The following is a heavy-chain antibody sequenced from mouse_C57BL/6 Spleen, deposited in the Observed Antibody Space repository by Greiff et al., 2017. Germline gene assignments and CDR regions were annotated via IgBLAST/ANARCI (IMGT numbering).Heavy chain of an antibody. Sequence: EVQLQQSGPELVKPGASVKISCKASGYTFTDYYMNWVKQSHGKSLEWIGDINPNNGGTSYNQKFKGKATLTVDKSSSTAYMELRSLTSEDSAVYYCARKLRLTGFDYWGQGTTLTVSS. CDR1: GYTFTDYY. J-gene: IGHJ2*01. V-gene: IGHV1-26*01. CDR2: INPNNGGT. D-gene: IGHD3-2*02. CDR3: ARKLRLTGFDY.